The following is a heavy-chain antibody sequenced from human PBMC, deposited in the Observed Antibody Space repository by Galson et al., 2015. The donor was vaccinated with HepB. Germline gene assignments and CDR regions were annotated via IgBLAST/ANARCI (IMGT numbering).Heavy chain of an antibody. Sequence: SVKVSCKASGGTFSSYAISWVRQAPGQGLGWMGGIIPIFGTANYAQKFQGRVTITADESTSTAYMELSSLRSEDTAVYYCARSAVATVTTFSRITPHMDVWGKGTTVTVSS. V-gene: IGHV1-69*13. CDR3: ARSAVATVTTFSRITPHMDV. J-gene: IGHJ6*03. D-gene: IGHD4-11*01. CDR1: GGTFSSYA. CDR2: IIPIFGTA.